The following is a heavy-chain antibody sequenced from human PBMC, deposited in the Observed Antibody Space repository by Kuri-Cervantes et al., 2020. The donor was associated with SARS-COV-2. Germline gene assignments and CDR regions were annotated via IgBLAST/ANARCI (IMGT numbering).Heavy chain of an antibody. CDR1: GFTFGKYA. D-gene: IGHD3-10*01. Sequence: GESLKISCAASGFTFGKYALTWVRQAPGEGLEWVSSISGNGDHINYADSVKGRFIISRDNPRNTLYLQLNDLRTEDTAVFYCAKASGDIALVPITPSGWGWGPKVRPGGEFYYDSWGQGTRVTVSS. J-gene: IGHJ4*02. V-gene: IGHV3-23*01. CDR2: ISGNGDHI. CDR3: AKASGDIALVPITPSGWGWGPKVRPGGEFYYDS.